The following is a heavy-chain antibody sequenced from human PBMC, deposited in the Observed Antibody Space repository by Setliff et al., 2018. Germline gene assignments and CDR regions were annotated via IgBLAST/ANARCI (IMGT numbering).Heavy chain of an antibody. CDR2: ISGSGGST. CDR3: AKNGFGVVALGVNNWFDP. J-gene: IGHJ5*02. D-gene: IGHD3-10*01. V-gene: IGHV3-23*01. CDR1: GFTFSSYA. Sequence: GGSLRLSCAASGFTFSSYAMSWVRQAPGKGLEWVAAISGSGGSTYDADSVKGRFTISRDNSKKTLYLQMNSLRAEDTAVYYCAKNGFGVVALGVNNWFDPWGQGTLVTVSS.